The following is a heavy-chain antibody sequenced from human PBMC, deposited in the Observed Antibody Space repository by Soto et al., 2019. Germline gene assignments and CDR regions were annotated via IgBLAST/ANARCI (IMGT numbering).Heavy chain of an antibody. CDR1: VYTFTSYV. Sequence: VAAVNVSCKAAVYTFTSYVVRWVRQAPGQGLEWMGWISAYNGNTNYAQKLQGRVTMTTDTSTSTAYMELRSLRSDDTAVYYCARALAQNWFDPWGQGTLVTVSS. CDR2: ISAYNGNT. V-gene: IGHV1-18*01. J-gene: IGHJ5*02. CDR3: ARALAQNWFDP. D-gene: IGHD3-3*02.